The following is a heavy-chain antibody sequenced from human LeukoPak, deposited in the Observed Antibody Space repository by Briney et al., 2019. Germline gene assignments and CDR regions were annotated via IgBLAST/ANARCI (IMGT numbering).Heavy chain of an antibody. D-gene: IGHD3-10*01. V-gene: IGHV3-23*01. CDR3: AKDGEEDRGAIYYFDY. CDR1: GFTFSSYA. Sequence: PGGSLRLSCAASGFTFSSYAMSWVRQAPGKGLEWVSAISGSGGSTYYADSVKGRFTISRDNSKNTLYLQMNSLRAEDTAVYYCAKDGEEDRGAIYYFDYWGQGTLVTVSS. CDR2: ISGSGGST. J-gene: IGHJ4*02.